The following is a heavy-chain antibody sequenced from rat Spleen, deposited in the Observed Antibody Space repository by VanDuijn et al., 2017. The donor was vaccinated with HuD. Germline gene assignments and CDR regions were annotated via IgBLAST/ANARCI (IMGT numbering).Heavy chain of an antibody. D-gene: IGHD1-11*01. J-gene: IGHJ2*01. CDR1: GFTFSDYY. CDR2: ISYDGTST. Sequence: EVQLVESDGGLVQPGRSLKLSCAASGFTFSDYYMAWVRQAPTKVLEWVATISYDGTSTYYRDSVKGRFTISRDNAKRNLYLQMDSLSSEDTATYYCARRYDFDYWGQGVMVTVSS. CDR3: ARRYDFDY. V-gene: IGHV5-29*01.